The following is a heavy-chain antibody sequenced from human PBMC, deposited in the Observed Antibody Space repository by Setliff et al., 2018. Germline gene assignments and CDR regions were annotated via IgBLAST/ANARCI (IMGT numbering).Heavy chain of an antibody. CDR1: GGSISSSSYY. Sequence: SETLSLTCTVSGGSISSSSYYWGWIRQPPGKGLEWIGSIYYSGSTYYNPSLKSRVTISVDTSKNQFSLKLSSVTAADTAVYYCAGCGYSYGLGGFPLDYWGQGTLVTVS. V-gene: IGHV4-39*07. CDR3: AGCGYSYGLGGFPLDY. D-gene: IGHD5-18*01. CDR2: IYYSGST. J-gene: IGHJ4*02.